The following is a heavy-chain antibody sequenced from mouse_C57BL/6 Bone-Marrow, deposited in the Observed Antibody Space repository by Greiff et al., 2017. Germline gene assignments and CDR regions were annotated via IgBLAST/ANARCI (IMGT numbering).Heavy chain of an antibody. CDR1: GYSITSGYY. Sequence: EVQLQESGPGLVKPSQSLSLTCSVTGYSITSGYYWNWIRQFPGNNLEWMGYISYDGSNNYNPSLKNRISISRDPSKNQFFLKLNSVTTEDTATYYCASYYGNYVWFAYWGQGTLVTVSA. CDR3: ASYYGNYVWFAY. J-gene: IGHJ3*01. CDR2: ISYDGSN. D-gene: IGHD2-1*01. V-gene: IGHV3-6*01.